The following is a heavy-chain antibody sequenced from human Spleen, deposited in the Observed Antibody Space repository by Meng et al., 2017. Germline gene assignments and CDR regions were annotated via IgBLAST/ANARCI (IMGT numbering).Heavy chain of an antibody. CDR1: VGSFSTHT. CDR2: LIAVFDKT. D-gene: IGHD2-21*01. V-gene: IGHV1-69*13. J-gene: IGHJ4*02. Sequence: HVQLVQSGAEVKKPGSSVHVACNTSVGSFSTHTFSWVRQAPGQGLEWMGGLIAVFDKTKAAPRFQDRVTFTADESTSTAYMELSSLTFDDTAVYYCARATRGERYFTPDDSWGQGTLVTVSS. CDR3: ARATRGERYFTPDDS.